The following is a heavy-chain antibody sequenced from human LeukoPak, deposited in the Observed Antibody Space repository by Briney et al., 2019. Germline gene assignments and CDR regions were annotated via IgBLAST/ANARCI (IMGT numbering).Heavy chain of an antibody. CDR1: GFTFSSYG. CDR3: AEDLWELLPFDY. Sequence: GGSLRLSCAASGFTFSSYGMSWVRQAPGKGLEWVSAISGSGGSTYYADSVKGRFTISRDNSKNTLYLQMNSLRAEDTAVYYCAEDLWELLPFDYWGQGTLVTVSS. CDR2: ISGSGGST. J-gene: IGHJ4*02. D-gene: IGHD1-26*01. V-gene: IGHV3-23*01.